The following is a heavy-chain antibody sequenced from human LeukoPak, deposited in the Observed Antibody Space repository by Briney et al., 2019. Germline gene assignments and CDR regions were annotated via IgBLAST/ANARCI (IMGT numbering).Heavy chain of an antibody. J-gene: IGHJ4*02. Sequence: PSETLSLTCTVSGGSISSHYWSWIRQPPGKGLEWIAYLFDSVNTKDNPSLQSRLTLSADTSKNQFSLRLSSVTAADTAVYYCATIKRGSIFCYFDFWGQGIKVTVSS. CDR1: GGSISSHY. CDR2: LFDSVNT. D-gene: IGHD5-18*01. V-gene: IGHV4-59*11. CDR3: ATIKRGSIFCYFDF.